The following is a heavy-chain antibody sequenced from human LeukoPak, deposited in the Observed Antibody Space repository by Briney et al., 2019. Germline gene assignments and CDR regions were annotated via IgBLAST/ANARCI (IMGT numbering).Heavy chain of an antibody. CDR3: ARGIEIDY. CDR2: ISSSSSSI. Sequence: GGSLRLSCAASGFTFSRYTMNWVRQAPGKGLEWVSDISSSSSSINYADSVKGRFTISRDNAKNALYLQMNSLRAEDTAVYYCARGIEIDYWGQGTLVTVSS. CDR1: GFTFSRYT. J-gene: IGHJ4*02. D-gene: IGHD2-21*01. V-gene: IGHV3-48*01.